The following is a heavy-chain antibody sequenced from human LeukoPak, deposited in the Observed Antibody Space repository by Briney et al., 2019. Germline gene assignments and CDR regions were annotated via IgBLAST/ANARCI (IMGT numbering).Heavy chain of an antibody. CDR2: INTKSSGT. D-gene: IGHD3-3*01. Sequence: ASVKVSCKASGYTFTDYFMNWVRQAPGQGLEWMGWINTKSSGTVYAQKFQGRVTMTRDTSSSTAYMELSRLRFDDTVVYYCARGPRITIFGVVMANDAFDIWGQGTMVTVSS. J-gene: IGHJ3*02. CDR1: GYTFTDYF. V-gene: IGHV1-2*02. CDR3: ARGPRITIFGVVMANDAFDI.